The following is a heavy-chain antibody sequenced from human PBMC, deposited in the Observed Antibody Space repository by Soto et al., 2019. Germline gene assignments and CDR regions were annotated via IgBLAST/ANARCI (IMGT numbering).Heavy chain of an antibody. CDR2: IIPIFGTA. CDR3: ARDMMIAARPDYYYYYGMDV. CDR1: GGTFSSYA. Sequence: VNVSCKASGGTFSSYAISWVRQAPGQGLEWMGGIIPIFGTANYAQKFQGRVTITADESTSTAYMELSSLRSEDTAVYYCARDMMIAARPDYYYYYGMDVWGQGTTVTVSS. J-gene: IGHJ6*02. V-gene: IGHV1-69*13. D-gene: IGHD6-6*01.